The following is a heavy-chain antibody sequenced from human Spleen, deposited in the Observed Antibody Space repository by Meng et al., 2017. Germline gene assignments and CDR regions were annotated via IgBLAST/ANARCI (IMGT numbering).Heavy chain of an antibody. CDR1: GGSLSGYY. V-gene: IGHV4-34*01. J-gene: IGHJ5*02. D-gene: IGHD3-3*01. CDR2: SDHFGNT. Sequence: VQLQQLGAGLLKPSYTLSLTCAVFGGSLSGYYCNWFRQPPGKGLEWIGGSDHFGNTIYNPSLKGRLTIPVDTSKNQISLGLTSVSAAGTAVYYCVYFWSGYFTSGQGTLVTVSS. CDR3: VYFWSGYFT.